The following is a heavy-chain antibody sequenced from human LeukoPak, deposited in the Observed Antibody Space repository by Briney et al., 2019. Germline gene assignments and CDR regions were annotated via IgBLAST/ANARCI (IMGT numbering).Heavy chain of an antibody. CDR2: IYISGST. Sequence: KPSETLSLTCTVSGASISSFYWSWIRQPAGKGLEWIGRIYISGSTNYNPSLKSRVTMSLDTSKNQFSLKLTSVTAADTAVYYCARGPESSGYYTFDFRGQGTLVTVSS. J-gene: IGHJ4*02. CDR3: ARGPESSGYYTFDF. CDR1: GASISSFY. D-gene: IGHD3-22*01. V-gene: IGHV4-4*07.